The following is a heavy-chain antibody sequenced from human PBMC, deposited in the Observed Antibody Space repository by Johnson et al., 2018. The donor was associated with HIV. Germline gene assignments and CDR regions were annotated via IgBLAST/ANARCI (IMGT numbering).Heavy chain of an antibody. D-gene: IGHD6-13*01. J-gene: IGHJ3*01. Sequence: QVLLVESGGGVVQPGRSLILSCAASGFTFSSYTIHWVRQAPGKGLEWVAFISYDGSNKYYADSVKGRFTISRDNSKNTLYLQMNSLKVEDTAVYYCARDKGSWFDDAFDFWGQGTMVTVSS. V-gene: IGHV3-30*04. CDR3: ARDKGSWFDDAFDF. CDR2: ISYDGSNK. CDR1: GFTFSSYT.